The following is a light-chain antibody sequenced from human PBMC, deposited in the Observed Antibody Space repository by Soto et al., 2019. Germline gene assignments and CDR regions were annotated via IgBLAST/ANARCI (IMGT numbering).Light chain of an antibody. CDR3: TSYSISSIPVV. Sequence: QSALTQPASVSGSPGQSITIPCIGANSDIGGYNYVSWYQQHPGKAPKLIIYDVSRRPSGVSDRFSGSKSGNTASLSISGLRAEDEAEYFCTSYSISSIPVVFGGGTQLTLL. J-gene: IGLJ7*01. CDR2: DVS. V-gene: IGLV2-14*01. CDR1: NSDIGGYNY.